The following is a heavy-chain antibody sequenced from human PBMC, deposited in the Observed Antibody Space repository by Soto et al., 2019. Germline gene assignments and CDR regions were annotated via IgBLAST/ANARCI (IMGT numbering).Heavy chain of an antibody. CDR1: GGSISSGGYY. V-gene: IGHV4-31*03. CDR3: AREGDGSGSYYDNWFDP. Sequence: QVQLQESGPGRVKPSQTLSLTCTVSGGSISSGGYYWSWIRQHPGKGLEWIGFIYYSGSTYYNPSLKSRVTISVDTSKNQFSRKLSSVTAADTAVYYCAREGDGSGSYYDNWFDPWGQGTLVTVSS. J-gene: IGHJ5*02. CDR2: IYYSGST. D-gene: IGHD3-10*01.